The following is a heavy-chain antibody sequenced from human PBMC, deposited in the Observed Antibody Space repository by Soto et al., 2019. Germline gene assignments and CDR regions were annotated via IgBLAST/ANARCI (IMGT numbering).Heavy chain of an antibody. Sequence: PGGSLRLACVASGFTFTNAWMSWVRQAPGKGLEWVGRIKSKTDGGTTDSAAPVKDRFTISRDDLKDTLYLQMSSLKTEDTAVYYCTIVYRGWNYYYCMDVRGEGTTVSVS. J-gene: IGHJ6*02. CDR2: IKSKTDGGTT. CDR1: GFTFTNAW. V-gene: IGHV3-15*01. CDR3: TIVYRGWNYYYCMDV. D-gene: IGHD5-12*01.